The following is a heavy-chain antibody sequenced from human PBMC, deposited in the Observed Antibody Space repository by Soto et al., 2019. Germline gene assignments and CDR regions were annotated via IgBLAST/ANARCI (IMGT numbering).Heavy chain of an antibody. Sequence: GGSLRLSSAASGFTFSSYSMSWVRQAPGKGLEWVSAISGSGGSTYYADSVKGRFTISRDNSKNTLYLQMNSLRAEDTAVYYCAKEGRLIPPLYYYDSSRRDAFDIWGQGTMVTVSS. CDR3: AKEGRLIPPLYYYDSSRRDAFDI. J-gene: IGHJ3*02. V-gene: IGHV3-23*01. CDR1: GFTFSSYS. D-gene: IGHD3-22*01. CDR2: ISGSGGST.